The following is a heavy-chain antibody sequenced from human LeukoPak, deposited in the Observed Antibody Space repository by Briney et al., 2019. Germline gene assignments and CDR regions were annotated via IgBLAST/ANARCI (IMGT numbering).Heavy chain of an antibody. CDR1: GGTFSSYA. V-gene: IGHV1-69*05. CDR3: AREPTSGSCYFDC. J-gene: IGHJ4*02. D-gene: IGHD1-26*01. Sequence: SVKVSCKASGGTFSSYAISWVRQAPGQGLEWMGGIIPIFGTANYAQKFQGRVTITTDESTSTVYMELSSLRSEDTAVYYCAREPTSGSCYFDCWGLGTLVTVSS. CDR2: IIPIFGTA.